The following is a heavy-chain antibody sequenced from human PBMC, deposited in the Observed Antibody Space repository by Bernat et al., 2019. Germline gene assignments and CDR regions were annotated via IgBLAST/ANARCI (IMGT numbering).Heavy chain of an antibody. CDR1: GFTFSSYA. Sequence: EVQLLESGGGLVQPGGSLRLSCAASGFTFSSYAMSWVRQAPGKGLEWVSAISGSGGSTYYADSVKGRFTISRDNSKSTLYLQMNSLRAEDTAIYYCAKCVTGWPNWFDPWGQGTLVTVSS. J-gene: IGHJ5*02. V-gene: IGHV3-23*01. CDR2: ISGSGGST. CDR3: AKCVTGWPNWFDP. D-gene: IGHD6-19*01.